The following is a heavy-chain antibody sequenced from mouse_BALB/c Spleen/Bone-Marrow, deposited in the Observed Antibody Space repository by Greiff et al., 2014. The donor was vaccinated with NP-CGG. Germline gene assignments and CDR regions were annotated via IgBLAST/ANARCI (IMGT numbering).Heavy chain of an antibody. CDR3: ARQYGNYWDYFDY. CDR2: ISSGGSYT. D-gene: IGHD2-10*02. J-gene: IGHJ2*01. V-gene: IGHV5-6*01. CDR1: GFTFSSYG. Sequence: EVQLVESGGDLVKPGGSLKLSCAASGFTFSSYGMSWVRQRPDKRLEWVATISSGGSYTYYPDSVKGRFTIARDNAKNTLYLQMSSLKSEDAAMYYCARQYGNYWDYFDYWGQGTTLTVSS.